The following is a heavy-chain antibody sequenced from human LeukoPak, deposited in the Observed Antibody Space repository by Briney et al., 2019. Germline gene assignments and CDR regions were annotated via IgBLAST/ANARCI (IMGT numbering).Heavy chain of an antibody. CDR2: IKQDGSEK. CDR3: ARDLGSSWAGLNYFDY. J-gene: IGHJ4*02. Sequence: GGSLRLSCAASGFTFSSYWMSWVRQAPGKGLEWVANIKQDGSEKYYVDSVKGRFTISRDNAKNSLYLQMNSLRAEDTAVYYCARDLGSSWAGLNYFDYWGQGTLVTVSS. D-gene: IGHD6-13*01. V-gene: IGHV3-7*03. CDR1: GFTFSSYW.